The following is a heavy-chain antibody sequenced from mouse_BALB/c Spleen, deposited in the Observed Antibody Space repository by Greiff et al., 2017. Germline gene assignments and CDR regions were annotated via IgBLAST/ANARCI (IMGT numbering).Heavy chain of an antibody. CDR2: IRLKSNNYAT. V-gene: IGHV6-6*02. Sequence: EVQLVESGGGLVQPGGSMKLSCVASGFTFSNYWMNWVRQSPEKGLEWVAEIRLKSNNYATHYAESVKGRFTISRDDSKSSVYLQMNNLRAEDTGIYYCTRKGITAYAMDYWGQGTSVTVSS. D-gene: IGHD2-4*01. J-gene: IGHJ4*01. CDR3: TRKGITAYAMDY. CDR1: GFTFSNYW.